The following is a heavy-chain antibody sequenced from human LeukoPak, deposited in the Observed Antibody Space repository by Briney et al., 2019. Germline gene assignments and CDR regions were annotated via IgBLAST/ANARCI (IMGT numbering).Heavy chain of an antibody. J-gene: IGHJ6*02. Sequence: SETLSLTCTVSGGSISSYYWSWIRQPPGKGLEWIGYISYSGSTNYNPSLKSRVTISVDTSKNQFSLKLSSVTAADTAVYYCARHRPTVRGMDVWGQGTTVTVSS. V-gene: IGHV4-59*08. CDR3: ARHRPTVRGMDV. D-gene: IGHD3-10*01. CDR2: ISYSGST. CDR1: GGSISSYY.